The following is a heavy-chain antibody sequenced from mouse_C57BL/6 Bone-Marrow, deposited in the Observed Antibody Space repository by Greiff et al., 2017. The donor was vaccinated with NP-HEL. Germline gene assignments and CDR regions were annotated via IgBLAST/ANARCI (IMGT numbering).Heavy chain of an antibody. CDR3: ARDSHYYGSEGFDY. D-gene: IGHD1-1*01. CDR1: GFTFSSYA. Sequence: EVNLVESGGGLVKPGGSLKLSCAASGFTFSSYAMSWVRQTPEKRLEWVATISDGGSYTCYPDNVKGRFTISRDNAKNNLYLQMSHLKSEDTAMYYCARDSHYYGSEGFDYWGQGTTLTVSS. CDR2: ISDGGSYT. V-gene: IGHV5-4*01. J-gene: IGHJ2*01.